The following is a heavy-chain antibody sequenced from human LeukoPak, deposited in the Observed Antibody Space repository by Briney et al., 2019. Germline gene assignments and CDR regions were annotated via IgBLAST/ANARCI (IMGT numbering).Heavy chain of an antibody. Sequence: PSETLSLTCTVSGGSINSGDYYWGWIRQPPGKGLEWIGYIYYSGSTYYNPSLKSRVTISIDTSRTQFSLRLSSVTAADTAVYYCARKAPDHYYFHYWGQGTLVTVSS. V-gene: IGHV4-30-4*01. CDR1: GGSINSGDYY. D-gene: IGHD1-14*01. CDR3: ARKAPDHYYFHY. CDR2: IYYSGST. J-gene: IGHJ4*02.